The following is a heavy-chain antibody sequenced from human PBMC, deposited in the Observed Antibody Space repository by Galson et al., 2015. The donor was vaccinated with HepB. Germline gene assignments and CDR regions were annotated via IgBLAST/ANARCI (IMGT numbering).Heavy chain of an antibody. CDR3: ARDSNYVGVGLHY. Sequence: SLRLSCAASGFTFSSYSMNWVRQAPGKGLEWVSSISSSSSYIYYADSVKGRFTISRDNAKNSLYLQMNSLRAEDTAVYYCARDSNYVGVGLHYWGQGTLVTVSS. CDR2: ISSSSSYI. V-gene: IGHV3-21*01. D-gene: IGHD4-11*01. J-gene: IGHJ4*02. CDR1: GFTFSSYS.